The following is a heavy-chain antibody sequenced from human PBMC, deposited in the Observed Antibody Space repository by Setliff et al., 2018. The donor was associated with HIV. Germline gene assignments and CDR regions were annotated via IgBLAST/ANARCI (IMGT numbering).Heavy chain of an antibody. CDR2: ISSRGST. D-gene: IGHD3-10*01. CDR1: GVSISSGGYY. CDR3: ARDRYAGEIDY. J-gene: IGHJ4*02. Sequence: SETLSLTCTVSGVSISSGGYYWNWIRQHPGKGLEWIGYISSRGSTYFNPSLKSRVTLSIDTSKNQFSLKLSSVTAADTAVYYCARDRYAGEIDYWGQGTLVTVSS. V-gene: IGHV4-31*03.